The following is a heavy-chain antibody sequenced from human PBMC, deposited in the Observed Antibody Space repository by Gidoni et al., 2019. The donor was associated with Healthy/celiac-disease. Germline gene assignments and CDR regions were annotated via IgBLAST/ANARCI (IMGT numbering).Heavy chain of an antibody. D-gene: IGHD3-3*01. Sequence: QVQLVQSGAEVKKPGASVKGSCKASGYTCTGYYMHWVRQAPGQGLEWMGWINPNSGGTNYAHKFPGRVPMTRDTSISTAYMELSRLRSDDTAVYYCARAPRFYDYYGMDVWGQGTTVTVSS. CDR3: ARAPRFYDYYGMDV. CDR2: INPNSGGT. CDR1: GYTCTGYY. V-gene: IGHV1-2*07. J-gene: IGHJ6*02.